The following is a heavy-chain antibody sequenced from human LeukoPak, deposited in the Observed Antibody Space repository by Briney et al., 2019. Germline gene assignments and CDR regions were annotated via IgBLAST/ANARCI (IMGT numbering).Heavy chain of an antibody. CDR1: GFTFNSYG. J-gene: IGHJ2*01. Sequence: GGSLRLSCAASGFTFNSYGMHWVSQAPGKGLEWVVFIRYDGSNKYYADSVKGRFTISRDNSKNTLYLQMNSLRAEDKAVYYCAKDIAVDRWYFDLWGRGTLVTVSS. V-gene: IGHV3-30*02. CDR2: IRYDGSNK. CDR3: AKDIAVDRWYFDL. D-gene: IGHD5-12*01.